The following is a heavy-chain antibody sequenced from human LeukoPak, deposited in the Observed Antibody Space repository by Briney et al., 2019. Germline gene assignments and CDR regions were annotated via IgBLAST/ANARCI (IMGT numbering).Heavy chain of an antibody. V-gene: IGHV3-53*01. CDR2: IYSGGST. CDR3: ARRVTTAYDY. CDR1: GFTVSSNY. Sequence: GGSLRLSCAASGFTVSSNYMTWVRQAPGKGLEWVSVIYSGGSTYYADSVKGRFTISRDNAKNSVYLQMNSLRDEDTAVYYCARRVTTAYDYWGQGTLVTVSS. J-gene: IGHJ4*02. D-gene: IGHD1-1*01.